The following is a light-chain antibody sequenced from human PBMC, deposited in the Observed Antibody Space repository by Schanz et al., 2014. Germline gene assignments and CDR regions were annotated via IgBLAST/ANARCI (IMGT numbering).Light chain of an antibody. V-gene: IGKV3-20*01. CDR2: GTS. CDR1: QSVHRNY. Sequence: EIVLTQSPGTLSLSPGERATLSCRASQSVHRNYLAWHQQKPGQAPRLLIYGTSIRATGIPDRFSGSGSGTDFTLTISRLEPEDSAVYYCQQFGASPALIFGGGTKVEIK. CDR3: QQFGASPALI. J-gene: IGKJ4*01.